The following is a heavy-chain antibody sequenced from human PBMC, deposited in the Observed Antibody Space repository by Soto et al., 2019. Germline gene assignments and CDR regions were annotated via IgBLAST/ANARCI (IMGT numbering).Heavy chain of an antibody. CDR3: ASRPIAARLPSYYYYYGMDV. J-gene: IGHJ6*02. CDR1: GGSISSGGYY. V-gene: IGHV4-31*03. Sequence: SETLSLTCTVSGGSISSGGYYWSWIRQHPGKGLEWIGYIYYSGSTYYNPSLKSRVTISVDTSKNQFSLKLSSVTAADTAVYYCASRPIAARLPSYYYYYGMDVWGQGTTVTVSS. D-gene: IGHD6-6*01. CDR2: IYYSGST.